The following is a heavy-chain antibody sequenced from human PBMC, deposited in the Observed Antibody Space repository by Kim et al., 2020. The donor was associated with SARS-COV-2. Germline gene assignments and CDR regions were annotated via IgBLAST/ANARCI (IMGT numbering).Heavy chain of an antibody. J-gene: IGHJ6*02. CDR3: AKTADFWSGSYYYYYGMDV. V-gene: IGHV3-23*03. CDR1: GFTFSSYA. D-gene: IGHD3-3*01. CDR2: IYSGGSST. Sequence: GGSLRLSCAASGFTFSSYAMSWVRQAPGKGLEWVSVIYSGGSSTYYADSVKGRFTISRDNSKNTLYLQMNSLRAEDTAVYYCAKTADFWSGSYYYYYGMDVWGQGTTVTVSS.